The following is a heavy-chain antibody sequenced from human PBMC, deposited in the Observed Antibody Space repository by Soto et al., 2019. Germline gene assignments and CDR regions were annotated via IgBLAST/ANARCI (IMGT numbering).Heavy chain of an antibody. V-gene: IGHV1-69*13. J-gene: IGHJ4*02. CDR3: ARAIVATIYLLNY. Sequence: SVKVSCKASGGTFSSYAISWVRQAPGQGLEWMGGIIPIFGTANYAQKFQGRVTITADESTSTAYMELSSLRSEDTAVYYCARAIVATIYLLNYWGRGTLVTVSS. CDR1: GGTFSSYA. D-gene: IGHD5-12*01. CDR2: IIPIFGTA.